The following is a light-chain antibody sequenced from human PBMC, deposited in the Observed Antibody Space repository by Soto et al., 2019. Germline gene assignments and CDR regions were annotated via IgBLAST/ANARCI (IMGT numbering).Light chain of an antibody. CDR2: AAS. V-gene: IGKV1-39*01. Sequence: DIQMTQSPSSLSASVGDRITVTCRASQSISSSLNWYQQKPGKPPKLLIYAASTLQSGVPSRISASGSASGSGTDFALTISSLQPEDFATYYCQQNYVIPCTCGGGTKVDIK. J-gene: IGKJ4*01. CDR1: QSISSS. CDR3: QQNYVIPCT.